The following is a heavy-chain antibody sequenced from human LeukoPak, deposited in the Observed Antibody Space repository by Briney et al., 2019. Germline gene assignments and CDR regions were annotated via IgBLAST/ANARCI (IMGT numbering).Heavy chain of an antibody. J-gene: IGHJ5*02. D-gene: IGHD3-9*01. V-gene: IGHV4-4*07. CDR2: IYASGST. CDR3: ARLTGYSSESWFDP. Sequence: MSSETLSLTCTVSGGSISSHYWSWIRQPAGKGLEWIGRIYASGSTNYNPSLKSRVTMSVDTSKNQFSLKLSSVTAADTAVYYCARLTGYSSESWFDPWGQGTLVTVSS. CDR1: GGSISSHY.